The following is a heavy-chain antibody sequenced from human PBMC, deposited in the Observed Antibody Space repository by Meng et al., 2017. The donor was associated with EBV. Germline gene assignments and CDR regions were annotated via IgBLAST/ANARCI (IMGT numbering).Heavy chain of an antibody. CDR2: ISAYNGNT. D-gene: IGHD3-10*01. V-gene: IGHV1-18*01. J-gene: IGHJ4*02. CDR1: GYTFTSYG. Sequence: QVELVHAGAEVKKPGASVKVSCKASGYTFTSYGISWVRQAPGQGLEWMGWISAYNGNTNYAQKLQGRVTMTTDTSTSTAYMELRSLRSDDTAVYYCVHVAYRRGISYFDSWGQGILVTVSS. CDR3: VHVAYRRGISYFDS.